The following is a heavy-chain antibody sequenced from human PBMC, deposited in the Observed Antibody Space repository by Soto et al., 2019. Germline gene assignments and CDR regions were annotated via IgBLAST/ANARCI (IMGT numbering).Heavy chain of an antibody. J-gene: IGHJ6*02. CDR3: ARDRTYYYDSSGYFYGMDV. Sequence: GGSLRLSCAASGFTFSSYAMHWVRQAPGKGLEWVAVISYDGSNKYYADSVRGRFTISRDNSKNTLYLQMNSLRAEDTAVYYCARDRTYYYDSSGYFYGMDVWGQGTTVTVSS. V-gene: IGHV3-30-3*01. CDR1: GFTFSSYA. D-gene: IGHD3-22*01. CDR2: ISYDGSNK.